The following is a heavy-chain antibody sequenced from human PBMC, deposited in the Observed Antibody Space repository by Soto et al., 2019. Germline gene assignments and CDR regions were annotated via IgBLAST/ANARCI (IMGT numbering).Heavy chain of an antibody. Sequence: GGSVKVSRKGFGGVFRSHCFSWVRQAPGQGLEWMGGINPVFGTTYYAQNFQDRVTITADESTNTAYMELNSLKSEDTAMYYCARGGSGYVWFNEYWGQGTLVTVSS. CDR1: GGVFRSHC. CDR3: ARGGSGYVWFNEY. D-gene: IGHD3-22*01. J-gene: IGHJ4*02. CDR2: INPVFGTT. V-gene: IGHV1-69*13.